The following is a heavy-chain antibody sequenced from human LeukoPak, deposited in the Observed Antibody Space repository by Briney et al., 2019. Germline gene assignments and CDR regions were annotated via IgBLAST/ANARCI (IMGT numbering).Heavy chain of an antibody. J-gene: IGHJ6*02. V-gene: IGHV1-46*01. CDR2: INPSGGST. D-gene: IGHD6-13*01. CDR1: GYTFTSYY. CDR3: ARDNEGPSIAAAGKSPRGYYGMDV. Sequence: ASVKVSCKASGYTFTSYYMHWVRQAPGQGLEWMGIINPSGGSTSYAQKFQGWVTMTRDTSISTAYMELSRLRSDDTAVYYCARDNEGPSIAAAGKSPRGYYGMDVWGQGTTVTVSS.